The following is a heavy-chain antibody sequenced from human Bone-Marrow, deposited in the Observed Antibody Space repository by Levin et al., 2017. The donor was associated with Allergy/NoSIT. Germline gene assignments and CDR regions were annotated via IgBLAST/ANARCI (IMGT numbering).Heavy chain of an antibody. J-gene: IGHJ4*02. CDR1: GGSISSYY. Sequence: RASETLSLTCTVSGGSISSYYWSWIRQPPGKGLEWIGYIYYSGSTNYNPSLKSRVTISVDTSKNQFSLKLSSVTAADTAVYYCARESPRVGQQLVREEYYFDYWGQGTLVTVSS. CDR3: ARESPRVGQQLVREEYYFDY. CDR2: IYYSGST. V-gene: IGHV4-59*01. D-gene: IGHD6-13*01.